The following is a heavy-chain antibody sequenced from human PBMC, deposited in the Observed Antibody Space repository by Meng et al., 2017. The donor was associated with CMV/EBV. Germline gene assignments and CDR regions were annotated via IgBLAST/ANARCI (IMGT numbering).Heavy chain of an antibody. V-gene: IGHV3-66*02. CDR3: ATEGCCSSTSCHIDY. J-gene: IGHJ4*02. D-gene: IGHD2-2*02. Sequence: GGSLRLSCAASGFTVSSNYMSWVRQAPGKGLEWVSVIYSGGSTYYADSVKGRFTISRDNSKNTLYLQMNSLRAEDTAVYYCATEGCCSSTSCHIDYWGQGTLVTVSS. CDR1: GFTVSSNY. CDR2: IYSGGST.